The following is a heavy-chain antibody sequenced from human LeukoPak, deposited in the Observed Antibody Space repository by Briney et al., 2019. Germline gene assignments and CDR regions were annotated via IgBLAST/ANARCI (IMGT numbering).Heavy chain of an antibody. V-gene: IGHV3-30-3*01. Sequence: PGGSLRLSCAASGFTFRSYAMHWVRQAPGKGLEWVTVISNDGSNKYYADSVKGRFTIFRDNSKNTLYLQMNSLRAEDTAVYYCASDYYDSSGYEYWGQGTLVTVSS. J-gene: IGHJ4*02. CDR3: ASDYYDSSGYEY. CDR2: ISNDGSNK. D-gene: IGHD3-22*01. CDR1: GFTFRSYA.